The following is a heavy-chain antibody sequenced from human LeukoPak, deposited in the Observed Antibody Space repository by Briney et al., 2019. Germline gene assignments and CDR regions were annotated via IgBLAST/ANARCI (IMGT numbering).Heavy chain of an antibody. Sequence: PSETLSLTCTVSGGSISSYYWSWIRQPPGKRLEWIGYIYYSGSTNYNPSLKSRVTISVDTSKNQFSLQLNSVTAADTAVYYCARDRDGYNGGAFDIWGQGTKVTVSS. CDR2: IYYSGST. D-gene: IGHD5-24*01. CDR1: GGSISSYY. V-gene: IGHV4-59*01. CDR3: ARDRDGYNGGAFDI. J-gene: IGHJ3*02.